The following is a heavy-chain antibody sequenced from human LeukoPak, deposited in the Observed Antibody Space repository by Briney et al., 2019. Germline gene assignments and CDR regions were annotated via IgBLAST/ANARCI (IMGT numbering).Heavy chain of an antibody. Sequence: SETLSLTCTVSGGSISNSNYYWGWIRQPPGKGLEWIGNIYYSGSTYYNPSLKSRVTISVDTSKNQFSLKLSSVTAADTAVYYCARGDEYYYDSRFDYWGQGTLVTVSS. CDR3: ARGDEYYYDSRFDY. D-gene: IGHD3-22*01. J-gene: IGHJ4*02. V-gene: IGHV4-39*07. CDR2: IYYSGST. CDR1: GGSISNSNYY.